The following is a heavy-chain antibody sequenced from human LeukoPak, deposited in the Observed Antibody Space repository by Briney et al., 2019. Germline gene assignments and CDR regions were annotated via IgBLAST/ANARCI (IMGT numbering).Heavy chain of an antibody. V-gene: IGHV3-23*01. CDR3: ARDQGAWSSFDY. D-gene: IGHD6-19*01. Sequence: PGGSLRLSCAASGFTFSSYAMSWVRQAPGKGLEWVSAISGSGGSTYYADSVKGRFTISRDNSKNTLYLQMNSLRAEDTVVYYCARDQGAWSSFDYWGQGTLVTVSS. CDR1: GFTFSSYA. CDR2: ISGSGGST. J-gene: IGHJ4*02.